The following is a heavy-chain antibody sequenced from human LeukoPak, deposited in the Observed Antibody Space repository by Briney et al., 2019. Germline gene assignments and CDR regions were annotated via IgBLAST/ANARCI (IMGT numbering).Heavy chain of an antibody. CDR3: ARDRGGGYDIVY. V-gene: IGHV1-2*02. J-gene: IGHJ4*02. CDR2: MNPHSGAT. D-gene: IGHD3-16*01. Sequence: ASVKVSCKPSGFTFTANYVHWVRQAPGQGLEWMGWMNPHSGATNYAQKFQGRVTMTRDMSISTAYMELSRLGSDDTAVYYCARDRGGGYDIVYWGQGTLVTVSS. CDR1: GFTFTANY.